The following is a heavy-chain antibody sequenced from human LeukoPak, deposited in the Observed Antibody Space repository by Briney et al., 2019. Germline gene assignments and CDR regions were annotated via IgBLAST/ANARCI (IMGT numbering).Heavy chain of an antibody. Sequence: ASVKVSCKCSGYTFTGYYMHWVRQAPGQGLEWMGWINPNSGGTDYAQKFQGRVTMTRDTSISTDYMELKWLGSDDTAVYYCARGGYCSSGNCFVLAAEFDYWGQGTLVTVSS. CDR1: GYTFTGYY. CDR2: INPNSGGT. CDR3: ARGGYCSSGNCFVLAAEFDY. J-gene: IGHJ4*02. D-gene: IGHD2-15*01. V-gene: IGHV1-2*02.